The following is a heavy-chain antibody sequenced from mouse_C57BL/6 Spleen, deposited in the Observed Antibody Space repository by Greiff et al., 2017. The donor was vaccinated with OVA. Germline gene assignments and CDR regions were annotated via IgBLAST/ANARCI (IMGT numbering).Heavy chain of an antibody. J-gene: IGHJ1*03. CDR2: ISYDGSN. Sequence: EVQRVESGPGLVKPSQSLSLTCSVTGYSITSGYYWNWIRQFPGNKLEWMGYISYDGSNNYNPSLKNRISITRDTSKNQFFLKLNSVTTEDTATYYCARESRYFDVWGTGTTVTVSS. CDR3: ARESRYFDV. CDR1: GYSITSGYY. V-gene: IGHV3-6*01.